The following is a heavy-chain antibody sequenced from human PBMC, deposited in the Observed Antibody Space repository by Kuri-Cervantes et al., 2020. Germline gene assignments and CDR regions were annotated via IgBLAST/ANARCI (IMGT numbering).Heavy chain of an antibody. J-gene: IGHJ4*02. V-gene: IGHV4-59*12. CDR2: IYYSGST. Sequence: SETLSLTCTVSGGSISSYYWSWIRQPAGKGLEWIGYIYYSGSTNYNPSLKSRVTISVDKSKNQFSLKLSSVTAADTAVYYCARETVVITMIVVVTSTYYFDYWGQGTLVTVSS. CDR1: GGSISSYY. CDR3: ARETVVITMIVVVTSTYYFDY. D-gene: IGHD3-22*01.